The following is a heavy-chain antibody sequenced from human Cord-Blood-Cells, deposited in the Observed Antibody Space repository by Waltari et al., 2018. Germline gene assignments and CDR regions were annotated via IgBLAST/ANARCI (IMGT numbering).Heavy chain of an antibody. CDR2: IYYSGGT. J-gene: IGHJ2*01. D-gene: IGHD3-22*01. V-gene: IGHV4-30-4*08. CDR3: ARGYYDSSGYYYWYFDL. Sequence: QVQLQESGPGLVKPSQTLSLTCTVSGGSISSGDYYWSWIRQPPGKGLEWIGYIYYSGGTYDNPSLKSRVTISVDTSKNQFSLKLSSVTAADTAVYYCARGYYDSSGYYYWYFDLWGRGTLVTVSS. CDR1: GGSISSGDYY.